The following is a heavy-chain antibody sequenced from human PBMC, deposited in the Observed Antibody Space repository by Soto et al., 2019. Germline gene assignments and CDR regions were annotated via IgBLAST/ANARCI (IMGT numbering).Heavy chain of an antibody. CDR1: GGSISSYY. Sequence: SETLSLTCTVSGGSISSYYWSWIRQPPGKGLEWIGYIYYSGSTNYNPSLKSRVTISVDTSKNQFSLKLSSVTAADTAVYYCARTLCSGGSCYSLRSYYYMDVWGKGTTVTVSS. J-gene: IGHJ6*03. V-gene: IGHV4-59*08. CDR2: IYYSGST. D-gene: IGHD2-15*01. CDR3: ARTLCSGGSCYSLRSYYYMDV.